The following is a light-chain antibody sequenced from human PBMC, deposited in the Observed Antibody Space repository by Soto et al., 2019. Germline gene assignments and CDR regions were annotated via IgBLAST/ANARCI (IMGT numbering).Light chain of an antibody. CDR3: LQDSSYPRT. Sequence: AIQMTQSPSSLSASVGDRVTITCRASQGIGTELGWYQQRPGKAPRLLIYGTSTLQYGVPSRFSGSGSDTDFTLIFSSLQPEDFATYYCLQDSSYPRTFGQGTKVDIK. CDR2: GTS. J-gene: IGKJ1*01. CDR1: QGIGTE. V-gene: IGKV1-6*01.